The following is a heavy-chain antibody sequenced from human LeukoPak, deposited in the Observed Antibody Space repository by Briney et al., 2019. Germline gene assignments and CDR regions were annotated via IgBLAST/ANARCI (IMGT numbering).Heavy chain of an antibody. J-gene: IGHJ4*02. V-gene: IGHV3-48*01. D-gene: IGHD3-3*01. Sequence: GGSLRLSCAASGFTFSNYNMNWVRQAPGKGLEWVSYISSSSSSIHYADSVRGRFAVSRDNAKNSLYLQMNSLRAEDTAVYYCAKSVLWVFGVVIKSYYFDYWGQGTLVTVSS. CDR2: ISSSSSSI. CDR3: AKSVLWVFGVVIKSYYFDY. CDR1: GFTFSNYN.